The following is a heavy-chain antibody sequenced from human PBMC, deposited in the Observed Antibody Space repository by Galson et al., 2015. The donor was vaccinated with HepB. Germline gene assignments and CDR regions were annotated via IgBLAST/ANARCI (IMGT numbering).Heavy chain of an antibody. D-gene: IGHD6-13*01. CDR3: ARDSGRGSSSWYWYFDL. CDR2: IWYDGSNK. V-gene: IGHV3-33*01. J-gene: IGHJ2*01. Sequence: SLRLSCAASGFTFSSYGMHWVRQAPGKGLEWVAVIWYDGSNKYYADSVKGRFTISRDNSKNTLYLQMNSLRAEDTAVYYCARDSGRGSSSWYWYFDLWGRGTLVTVSS. CDR1: GFTFSSYG.